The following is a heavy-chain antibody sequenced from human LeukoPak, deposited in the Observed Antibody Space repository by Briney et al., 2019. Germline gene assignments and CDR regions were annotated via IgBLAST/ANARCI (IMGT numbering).Heavy chain of an antibody. Sequence: GGSLRLSCAASGFTFSGSAMHWVRQASGKGLEWVGRIRSKANSYATAYAASVKGRFTISSDDSKNTAYLQMNSLKTEDTAVYYCTRHYHYCSSTSCYTSGRFDPWGQGTLVTVSS. CDR2: IRSKANSYAT. J-gene: IGHJ5*02. D-gene: IGHD2-2*02. V-gene: IGHV3-73*01. CDR3: TRHYHYCSSTSCYTSGRFDP. CDR1: GFTFSGSA.